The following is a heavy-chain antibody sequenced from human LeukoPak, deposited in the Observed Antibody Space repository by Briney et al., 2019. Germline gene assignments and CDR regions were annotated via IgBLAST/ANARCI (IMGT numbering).Heavy chain of an antibody. CDR3: ARTDGXXXXXYYXXXX. J-gene: IGHJ6*03. CDR1: GDSISNYY. D-gene: IGHD5-24*01. V-gene: IGHV4-59*01. CDR2: IYYTGST. Sequence: SETLSLTCSVSGDSISNYYWSWIRQPPGKGLEWIGYIYYTGSTNYNPSFKSRVTISVDTSKNQFSLKMNSVTAADTALYYCARTDGXXXXXYYXXXXWXKXTTVTVSS.